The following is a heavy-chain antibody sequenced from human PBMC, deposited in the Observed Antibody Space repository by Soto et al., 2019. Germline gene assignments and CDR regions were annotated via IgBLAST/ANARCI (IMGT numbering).Heavy chain of an antibody. J-gene: IGHJ6*03. CDR1: GFTFSSYA. CDR2: ISGSGGST. CDR3: AKDIMDFWSGSGYYYYYMDV. D-gene: IGHD3-3*01. V-gene: IGHV3-23*01. Sequence: GGSLRLSCAASGFTFSSYAMSWVRQAPGKGLEWVSAISGSGGSTYYADSVKGRFTISRDNSKNTLYLQMNSLRAEDTAVYYCAKDIMDFWSGSGYYYYYMDVWGKGTTVTVSS.